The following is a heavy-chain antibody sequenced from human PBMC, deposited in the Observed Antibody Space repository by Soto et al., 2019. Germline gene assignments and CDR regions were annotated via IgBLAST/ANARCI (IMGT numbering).Heavy chain of an antibody. J-gene: IGHJ4*02. CDR3: ANHLQYDNGWTLDQ. CDR2: FDGSVGHT. D-gene: IGHD6-19*01. CDR1: GFTFSRYA. Sequence: PGGSLRLSCAASGFTFSRYAVSWVRQAPGKGLEWVSVFDGSVGHTYYANSVKGRFAISSDNSKNTLFLQMNSLKAEDTAVYFCANHLQYDNGWTLDQWGLGTLVTVSS. V-gene: IGHV3-23*01.